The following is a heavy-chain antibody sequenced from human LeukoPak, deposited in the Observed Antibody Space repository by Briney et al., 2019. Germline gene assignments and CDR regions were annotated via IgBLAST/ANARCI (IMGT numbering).Heavy chain of an antibody. CDR2: IIPIFGTA. D-gene: IGHD3-22*01. J-gene: IGHJ4*02. Sequence: GASVKVSCKASGGTFSSYAISWVRQAPGQGLEWMGGIIPIFGTANYAQKSQGRVTITADESTSTAYMELSSLRSEDTAVYYCARGRYYYDIAHPDYWGQGTLVTVSS. V-gene: IGHV1-69*13. CDR1: GGTFSSYA. CDR3: ARGRYYYDIAHPDY.